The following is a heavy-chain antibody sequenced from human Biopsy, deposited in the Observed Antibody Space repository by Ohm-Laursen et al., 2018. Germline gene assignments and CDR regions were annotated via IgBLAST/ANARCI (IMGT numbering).Heavy chain of an antibody. Sequence: ASVKVSCKASGYTFIGYHVHWVRQAPGQGLEWMGWINAKTGDTNYAQRFQGRVTMTRDTSISTAYVDLSSLRSDDTAVYYCTRGGYYYDSLAYYYWFDPWGQGTLVTVSS. CDR1: GYTFIGYH. CDR3: TRGGYYYDSLAYYYWFDP. D-gene: IGHD3-22*01. V-gene: IGHV1-2*02. CDR2: INAKTGDT. J-gene: IGHJ5*02.